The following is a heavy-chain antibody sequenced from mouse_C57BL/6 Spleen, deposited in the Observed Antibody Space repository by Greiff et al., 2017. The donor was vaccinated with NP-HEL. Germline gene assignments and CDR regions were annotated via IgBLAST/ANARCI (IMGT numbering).Heavy chain of an antibody. V-gene: IGHV1-15*01. D-gene: IGHD1-1*01. CDR2: IDPETGGT. CDR3: TRKGYYDVWDY. Sequence: QVQLQQSGAELVRPGASVTLSCKASGYTFTDYEMHWVKQTPVHGLEWIGAIDPETGGTAYNQKFKGKATLTADKSSSTAYMELRSLTSEDSAVYYCTRKGYYDVWDYWGQGTTLTVSS. CDR1: GYTFTDYE. J-gene: IGHJ2*01.